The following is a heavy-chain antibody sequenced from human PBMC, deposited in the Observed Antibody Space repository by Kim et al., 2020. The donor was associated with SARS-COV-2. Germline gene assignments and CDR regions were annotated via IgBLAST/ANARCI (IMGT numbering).Heavy chain of an antibody. CDR3: AKRDQYYYDSSGYYYADPFDY. CDR2: ISVSGGST. V-gene: IGHV3-23*01. D-gene: IGHD3-22*01. Sequence: GGSLRLSCAASGFTFSSYAMSWVRQAPGKGPEWVSAISVSGGSTYYADSVKGRFTISRDNSKNTLYLQMNSLRAEDTAVYYCAKRDQYYYDSSGYYYADPFDYWGQGTLVTVSS. CDR1: GFTFSSYA. J-gene: IGHJ4*02.